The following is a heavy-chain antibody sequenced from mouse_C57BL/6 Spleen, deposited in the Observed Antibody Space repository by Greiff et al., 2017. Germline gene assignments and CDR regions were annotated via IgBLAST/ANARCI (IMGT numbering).Heavy chain of an antibody. CDR2: INPNNGGT. CDR1: GYTFTDYN. J-gene: IGHJ4*01. V-gene: IGHV1-22*01. D-gene: IGHD2-3*01. CDR3: ARWLLLDDAMDY. Sequence: EVKLVESGPELVKPGASVKMSCKASGYTFTDYNMHWVKQSHGKSLEWIGYINPNNGGTSYNQKFKGKATLTVNKSSSTAYMELRSLTSEDSAVYYCARWLLLDDAMDYWGQGTSVTVSS.